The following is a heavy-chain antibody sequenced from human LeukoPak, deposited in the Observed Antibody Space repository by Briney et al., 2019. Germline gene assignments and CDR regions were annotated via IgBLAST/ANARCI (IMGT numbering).Heavy chain of an antibody. D-gene: IGHD3-3*01. J-gene: IGHJ3*02. V-gene: IGHV1-69*02. Sequence: SVNVSCKVSGGTFSSYTISWVRQAPGQGREWMGRIIPILGIANYAQKCQGRVTIPADKSTSTAYMELGSLRSEDTAVYYCARSLRFLEWLLYRGAFDIWGQGTMVTVSS. CDR1: GGTFSSYT. CDR2: IIPILGIA. CDR3: ARSLRFLEWLLYRGAFDI.